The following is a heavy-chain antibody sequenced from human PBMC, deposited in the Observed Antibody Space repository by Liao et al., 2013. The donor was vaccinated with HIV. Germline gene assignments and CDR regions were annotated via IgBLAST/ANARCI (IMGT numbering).Heavy chain of an antibody. V-gene: IGHV4-39*07. Sequence: QLQLQESGPGLVKPSETLSLTCTVSGGSISSSTYYWGWIRQPPGKGLEWIGSIYYRGNTYYNPSLKSRVTISVDTSKNQFSLKLSSVTAADTAVYYCARDRSAHYDILTGYPYDAFDIWGQGTMVTVSS. CDR1: GGSISSSTYY. D-gene: IGHD3-9*01. CDR2: IYYRGNT. CDR3: ARDRSAHYDILTGYPYDAFDI. J-gene: IGHJ3*02.